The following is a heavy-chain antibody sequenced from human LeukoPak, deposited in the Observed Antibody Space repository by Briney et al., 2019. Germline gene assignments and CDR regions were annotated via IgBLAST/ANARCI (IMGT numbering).Heavy chain of an antibody. J-gene: IGHJ5*02. CDR3: AREGGWLVSWFDP. CDR2: IYYSGST. V-gene: IGHV4-61*01. Sequence: SETLSLTCTVSGGSISSSSYYWSWIRQPPGKGLEWIGYIYYSGSTNYNPSLKSRVTISVDTSKNQFSLKLSSVTAADTAVYYCAREGGWLVSWFDPWGQGTLVTVSS. D-gene: IGHD6-19*01. CDR1: GGSISSSSYY.